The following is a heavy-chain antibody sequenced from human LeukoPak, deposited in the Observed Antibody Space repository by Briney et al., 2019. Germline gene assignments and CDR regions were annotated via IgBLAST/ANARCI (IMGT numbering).Heavy chain of an antibody. CDR3: ARGGYPEYYFDY. D-gene: IGHD2-2*01. CDR2: IYHSGST. J-gene: IGHJ4*02. CDR1: GGSISSGGYS. V-gene: IGHV4-30-2*01. Sequence: PSQTLSLTCAVSGGSISSGGYSWSWIRQPPGKGLEWIGYIYHSGSTYYNPPLKSRVTISVDRSKNQFSLKLSSVTAADTAVYYCARGGYPEYYFDYWGQGTLVTVSS.